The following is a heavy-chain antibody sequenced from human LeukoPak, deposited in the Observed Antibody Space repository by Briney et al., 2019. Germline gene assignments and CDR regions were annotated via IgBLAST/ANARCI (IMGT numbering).Heavy chain of an antibody. J-gene: IGHJ4*02. D-gene: IGHD3-22*01. CDR1: GFTFSTYE. Sequence: GGSLRLSCAASGFTFSTYEMNWVRQAPGKGLEWVSYISSTGSNIYYADSVKGRFTISRDNAKNSPYLLMNSLRTEDTAVYYCAATYYYVGSGDYWGQGTLVTVSS. CDR2: ISSTGSNI. V-gene: IGHV3-48*03. CDR3: AATYYYVGSGDY.